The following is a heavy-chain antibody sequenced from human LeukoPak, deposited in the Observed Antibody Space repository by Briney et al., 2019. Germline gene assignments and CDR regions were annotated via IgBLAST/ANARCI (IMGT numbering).Heavy chain of an antibody. CDR3: AREFRHQPY. Sequence: ASVKVSCKASGNTFTSYDVNWVRQATGQGLEWMGYMNPSSGKTGYAQNFQGRLTMAWDTSISTAYMELSSLRSDDTAVYYCAREFRHQPYWGQGTLVTVSS. CDR2: MNPSSGKT. J-gene: IGHJ4*02. D-gene: IGHD2-2*01. V-gene: IGHV1-8*01. CDR1: GNTFTSYD.